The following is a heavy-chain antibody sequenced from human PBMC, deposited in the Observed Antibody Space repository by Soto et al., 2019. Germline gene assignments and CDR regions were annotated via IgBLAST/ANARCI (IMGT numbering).Heavy chain of an antibody. CDR2: INHSGST. V-gene: IGHV4-34*01. CDR3: ARNFQHMVRGVIKRPYGMDV. Sequence: SETLSLTCAVYGGSFSGYYWSWIRQPPGKGLEWIGEINHSGSTNYNPSLKSRVTISVDTSKNQFSLKLSSVTAADTAVYYCARNFQHMVRGVIKRPYGMDVWGQGTTVTVSS. CDR1: GGSFSGYY. J-gene: IGHJ6*02. D-gene: IGHD3-10*01.